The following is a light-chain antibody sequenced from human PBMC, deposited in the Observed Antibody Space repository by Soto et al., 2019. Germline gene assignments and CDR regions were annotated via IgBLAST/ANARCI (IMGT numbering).Light chain of an antibody. CDR1: SSNIGSNY. CDR3: AAWDDSLSGSVL. V-gene: IGLV1-47*01. J-gene: IGLJ2*01. Sequence: QYVLTQPPSASGTPGQRVTISCSGSSSNIGSNYVYWYQQLPGTAPKLLIYRNDQRPSGVPDRFSGSKSGTSASLAISGLRSEDEGDYYCAAWDDSLSGSVLFGGGTKLTVL. CDR2: RND.